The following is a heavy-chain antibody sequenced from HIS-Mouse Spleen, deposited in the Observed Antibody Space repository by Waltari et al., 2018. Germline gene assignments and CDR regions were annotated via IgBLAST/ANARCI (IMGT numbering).Heavy chain of an antibody. CDR2: IYYSGST. CDR3: AREIPYSSSWYDWYFDL. CDR1: GGSISRSSYY. D-gene: IGHD6-13*01. J-gene: IGHJ2*01. V-gene: IGHV4-39*07. Sequence: QLQLQESGPGLVKPPEPLSLTCTVPGGSISRSSYYRRWIRQPPGKGLEGIGSIYYSGSTYYNPSLKSRVTISVDTSKNQFSLKLSSVTAADTAVYYCAREIPYSSSWYDWYFDLWGRGTLVTVSS.